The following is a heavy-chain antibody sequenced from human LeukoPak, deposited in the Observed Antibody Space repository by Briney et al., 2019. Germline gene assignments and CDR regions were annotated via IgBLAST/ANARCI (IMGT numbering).Heavy chain of an antibody. CDR2: ISPDGSST. Sequence: GGSLILSCVASQFTFKNYWMQWVRQAPWRGLVWLSYISPDGSSTRYADSVGGRFTISRDNAMNTPYLQINSLIAHDTAVYFCATAWSYWGQGTLVTVSS. D-gene: IGHD2-21*02. CDR1: QFTFKNYW. CDR3: ATAWSY. J-gene: IGHJ4*02. V-gene: IGHV3-74*01.